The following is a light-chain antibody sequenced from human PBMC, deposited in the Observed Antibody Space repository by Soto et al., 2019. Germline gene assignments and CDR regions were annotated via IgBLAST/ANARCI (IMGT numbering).Light chain of an antibody. CDR2: EVS. V-gene: IGLV2-8*01. Sequence: QSARTQPPSASGSPGQSVTISCTGTSSDIGGYNYVSWYQQHPGKAPKLMIYEVSKRPSGVPDRFSGSKSGNTASLTVSGLQAEDEADYYCSSYAGSNNYVFGSGTKLTVL. CDR1: SSDIGGYNY. J-gene: IGLJ1*01. CDR3: SSYAGSNNYV.